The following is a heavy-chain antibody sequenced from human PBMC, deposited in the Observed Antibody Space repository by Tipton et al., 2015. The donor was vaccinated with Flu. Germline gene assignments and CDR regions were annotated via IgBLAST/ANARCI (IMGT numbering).Heavy chain of an antibody. CDR1: GGSISTSNYY. CDR3: ARNLGGGAFDI. CDR2: IYYSGTT. D-gene: IGHD3-10*01. V-gene: IGHV4-39*07. Sequence: TLSLTCTVSGGSISTSNYYWDWIRQPPGKGLEWIGNIYYSGTTSYNPSLQSRVTISIYTSNSQFSLKLSSVTAADTAVYYCARNLGGGAFDIWGQGTMVTVSS. J-gene: IGHJ3*02.